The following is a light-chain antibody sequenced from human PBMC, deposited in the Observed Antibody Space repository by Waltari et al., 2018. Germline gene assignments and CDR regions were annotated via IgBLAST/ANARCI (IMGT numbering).Light chain of an antibody. J-gene: IGLJ2*01. V-gene: IGLV2-23*01. CDR2: GGS. CDR1: RRAVGTYTF. Sequence: QSALTQPASVSGSPEQSIPLPLTDSRRAVGTYTFAPWYHKHPGKAPQLMIYGGSQRPSGVSNRLSGSKSGNTASLTISGLRAEDEADYYCCSYAGSSPHVIFGGGTKLTVL. CDR3: CSYAGSSPHVI.